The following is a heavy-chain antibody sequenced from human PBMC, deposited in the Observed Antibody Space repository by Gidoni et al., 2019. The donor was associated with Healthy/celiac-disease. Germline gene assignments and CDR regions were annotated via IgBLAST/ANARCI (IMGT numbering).Heavy chain of an antibody. V-gene: IGHV1-46*03. CDR2: INPSGGST. J-gene: IGHJ4*02. CDR1: GYTFTSYY. D-gene: IGHD3-10*01. CDR3: ARTIRRSYGSGMGALDY. Sequence: QVQLVQSGAEVTKPGASVKVSCKASGYTFTSYYMHWVRQAPGQGLEWMGIINPSGGSTSYAQKFQGRVTMTRDTSTSTVYMELSSLRSEDTAVYYCARTIRRSYGSGMGALDYWGQGTLVTVSS.